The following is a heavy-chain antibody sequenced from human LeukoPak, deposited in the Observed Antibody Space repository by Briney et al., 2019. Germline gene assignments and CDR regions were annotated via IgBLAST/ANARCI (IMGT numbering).Heavy chain of an antibody. CDR3: AKQRYQPPKIYFDY. D-gene: IGHD2-2*01. V-gene: IGHV3-23*01. CDR1: GFTFSSYA. CDR2: ISGSGGTT. Sequence: GGSLRLSCAASGFTFSSYAMSWVRQAPGKGLEWVSAISGSGGTTYYADSVKGRFTISRDNSKNTLYLQMNSLRAEDTAVYYCAKQRYQPPKIYFDYWGQGTLVTVSS. J-gene: IGHJ4*02.